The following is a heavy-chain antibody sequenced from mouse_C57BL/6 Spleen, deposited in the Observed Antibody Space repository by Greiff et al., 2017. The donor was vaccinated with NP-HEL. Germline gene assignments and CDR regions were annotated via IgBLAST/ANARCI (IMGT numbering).Heavy chain of an antibody. CDR1: GFTFSSYA. CDR2: ISDGGSYT. J-gene: IGHJ3*01. D-gene: IGHD2-1*01. Sequence: EVKLMESGGGLVKPGGSLKLSCAASGFTFSSYAMSWVRQTPEKRLEWVATISDGGSYTYYPDNVKGRFTISRDNAKNHLYLQMGHLKSEDTAMYYCAREGGLYGNGTFAYWGQGTLVTVSA. V-gene: IGHV5-4*01. CDR3: AREGGLYGNGTFAY.